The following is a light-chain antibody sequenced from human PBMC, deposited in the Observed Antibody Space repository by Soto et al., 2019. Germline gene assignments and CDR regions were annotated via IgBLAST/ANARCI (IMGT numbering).Light chain of an antibody. J-gene: IGLJ2*01. CDR3: RSYTSSSTVV. CDR1: NSDVGGYNY. Sequence: QSALTQPASVSGSPGQSITISCTGTNSDVGGYNYVSWYQQHPGKAPKLMIFDVSNRPSEVSHRFSGSRSGNTASLTISGLQAEDEADYYCRSYTSSSTVVFGGGTQLTVL. V-gene: IGLV2-14*01. CDR2: DVS.